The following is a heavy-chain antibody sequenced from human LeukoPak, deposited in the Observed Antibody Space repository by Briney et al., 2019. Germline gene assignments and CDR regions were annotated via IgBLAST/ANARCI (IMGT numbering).Heavy chain of an antibody. V-gene: IGHV4-38-2*02. CDR3: AEIAAANY. CDR2: IYYSGST. J-gene: IGHJ4*02. D-gene: IGHD6-13*01. Sequence: SETLSLTCTVSGYSISSDYYWGWIRQSPGKGLEWIGSIYYSGSTYYNPSLKSRVTISVDTSKNQFSLKLSSVTAADTAVYYCAEIAAANYWGQGTLVTVSS. CDR1: GYSISSDYY.